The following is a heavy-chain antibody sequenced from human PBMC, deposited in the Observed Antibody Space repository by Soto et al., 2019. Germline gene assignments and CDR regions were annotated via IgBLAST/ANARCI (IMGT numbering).Heavy chain of an antibody. CDR1: GYTFTSYY. J-gene: IGHJ4*02. CDR3: AMENTVTTCFDY. CDR2: INPSGGST. Sequence: QVQLVQSGAEVKKPGASVKVSCKASGYTFTSYYMHWVRQAPGQGLEWMGIINPSGGSTSYAQKFQGRVTMTRDTSTSTVYMELSSLRTEDTAVYYCAMENTVTTCFDYWGQGALVTVSS. D-gene: IGHD4-17*01. V-gene: IGHV1-46*01.